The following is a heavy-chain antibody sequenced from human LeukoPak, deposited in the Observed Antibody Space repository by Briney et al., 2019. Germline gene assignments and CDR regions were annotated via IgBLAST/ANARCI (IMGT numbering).Heavy chain of an antibody. CDR2: IYPGDSDT. CDR3: ARRGCSSPSCYSTEDAFDI. D-gene: IGHD2-2*01. J-gene: IGHJ3*02. V-gene: IGHV5-51*01. CDR1: GYSFTSYW. Sequence: GESLKISCKGSGYSFTSYWIGWVRQMPGKGLEWMGIIYPGDSDTRYSPSFQGQVTISAHKSISTAYLQWSSLKASDTAMYYCARRGCSSPSCYSTEDAFDIWGQGTMVTVSS.